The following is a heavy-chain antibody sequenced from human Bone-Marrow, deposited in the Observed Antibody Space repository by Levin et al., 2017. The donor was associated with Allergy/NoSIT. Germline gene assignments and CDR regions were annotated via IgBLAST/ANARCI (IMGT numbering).Heavy chain of an antibody. J-gene: IGHJ6*02. D-gene: IGHD2-21*02. V-gene: IGHV3-74*01. CDR2: INSDGSST. Sequence: PAASVKVSCAASGFTFSNYWMHWVRQAPGKGLVWVSRINSDGSSTSYADSVKGRFTISRDNAKNTLYLQMNSLRAEDTAVYYCARGGGDSGDVWGQGTTVTVSS. CDR3: ARGGGDSGDV. CDR1: GFTFSNYW.